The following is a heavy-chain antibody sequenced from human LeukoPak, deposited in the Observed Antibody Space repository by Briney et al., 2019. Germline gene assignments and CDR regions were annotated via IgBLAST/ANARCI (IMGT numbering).Heavy chain of an antibody. J-gene: IGHJ6*03. CDR2: ISSSSSYI. V-gene: IGHV3-21*01. CDR1: GFTFSSYS. D-gene: IGHD4-17*01. CDR3: ARAFYGANYYYYYMDV. Sequence: GGSLRLSCAASGFTFSSYSMNWVRQAPGKGLEWVSSISSSSSYIYYADSVKGRFTISRDNAKNSLYLQMNSLRAEDTAVYYCARAFYGANYYYYYMDVWGKGTTFTVSS.